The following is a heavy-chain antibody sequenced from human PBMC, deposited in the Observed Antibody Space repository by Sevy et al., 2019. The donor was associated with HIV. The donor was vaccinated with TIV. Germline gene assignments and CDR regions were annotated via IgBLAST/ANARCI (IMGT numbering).Heavy chain of an antibody. V-gene: IGHV3-30*04. Sequence: GSLRLSCAASGFTFSSYAMHWVRQAPGKGLEWVAVISYDGSNKYYADSVKGRFTISRDNSKNTLYLQMNSLRAEDTAVYYCARESVRGVIDYWGQGTLVTVSS. J-gene: IGHJ4*02. CDR2: ISYDGSNK. CDR3: ARESVRGVIDY. CDR1: GFTFSSYA. D-gene: IGHD3-10*01.